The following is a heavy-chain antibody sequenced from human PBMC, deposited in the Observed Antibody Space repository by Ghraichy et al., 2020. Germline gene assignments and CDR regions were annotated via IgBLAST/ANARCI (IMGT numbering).Heavy chain of an antibody. V-gene: IGHV3-53*01. CDR2: FYSDGST. D-gene: IGHD3-3*01. CDR3: ARATTRVTIFDS. J-gene: IGHJ4*02. CDR1: GFTVSNNY. Sequence: GGSLRLSCAASGFTVSNNYMSWVRQAPGKGLEWVSAFYSDGSTYYADSVKGRFTISRDNSKNTVYLQMNSLRVEDTAIYYCARATTRVTIFDSWGQGTLVTVSS.